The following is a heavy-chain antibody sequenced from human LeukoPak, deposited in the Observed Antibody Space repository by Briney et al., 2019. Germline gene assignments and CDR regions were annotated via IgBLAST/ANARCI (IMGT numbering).Heavy chain of an antibody. CDR1: GFTFSDSY. V-gene: IGHV3-11*01. J-gene: IGHJ6*03. CDR3: VRGSTYYYYYMDV. CDR2: ISGRDSII. Sequence: GGSLSLSGAASGFTFSDSYMSWIRQAPGKGLEWLSYISGRDSIIDYADSVKGRFTISRDNAKNSLYLQMNSLGAEDSAVYYCVRGSTYYYYYMDVWGEGTTVTVSS.